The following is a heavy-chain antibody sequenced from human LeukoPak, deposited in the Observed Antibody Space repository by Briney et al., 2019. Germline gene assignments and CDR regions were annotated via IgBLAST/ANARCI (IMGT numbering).Heavy chain of an antibody. CDR2: IYYSGST. Sequence: SETLSLNCSVSGGSINTYYWSWIRQPPGKGLEWIVYIYYSGSTNYNPSLKSLITISVDTSKNQFSLKLSSVTAADTAVYYCAVGWELLTRWGQGTLVTVSS. CDR3: AVGWELLTR. J-gene: IGHJ4*02. CDR1: GGSINTYY. V-gene: IGHV4-59*08. D-gene: IGHD1-26*01.